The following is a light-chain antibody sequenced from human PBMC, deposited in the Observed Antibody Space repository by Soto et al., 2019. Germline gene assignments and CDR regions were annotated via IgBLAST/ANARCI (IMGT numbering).Light chain of an antibody. Sequence: IGLTQSPGNLSLSPGERATLSCRASQSVSSSYLAWYQQKPGQAPRLLIYGASARATGIPARFSGSGSGTEFTLTISSLESEDSAVYYCQQYSSWPPWTFGQGTKV. J-gene: IGKJ1*01. V-gene: IGKV3-20*01. CDR3: QQYSSWPPWT. CDR2: GAS. CDR1: QSVSSSY.